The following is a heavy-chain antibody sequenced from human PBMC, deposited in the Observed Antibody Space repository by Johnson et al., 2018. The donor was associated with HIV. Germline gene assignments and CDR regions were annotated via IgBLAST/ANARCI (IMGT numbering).Heavy chain of an antibody. Sequence: QVKLVESGGGVVQPGRSLRLSCAAYGFTFSSYAMHWVRQAPGKGLEWVAVISYDGSNKYYADSVKGRFTISRDNSKNTLYLQMNSLRAEDTAVYYCARESRGVVVVTQGAFDIWGQGTMVTVSS. CDR2: ISYDGSNK. CDR3: ARESRGVVVVTQGAFDI. V-gene: IGHV3-30*04. D-gene: IGHD2-15*01. J-gene: IGHJ3*02. CDR1: GFTFSSYA.